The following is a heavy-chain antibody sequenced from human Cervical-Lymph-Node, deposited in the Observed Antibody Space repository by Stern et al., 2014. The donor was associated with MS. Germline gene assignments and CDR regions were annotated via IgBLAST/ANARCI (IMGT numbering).Heavy chain of an antibody. V-gene: IGHV1-3*01. Sequence: QVQLVQSGAEVKKPGASVKVSCKASGYTFTSYAMHWVRQAPGQRLEWMGWINAGHGNTKYSQKFQGRVTITRDTSASTAYMELSSLRSEDTAVYYCARAAAGYYFDYWGQGTLVTVSS. D-gene: IGHD6-13*01. J-gene: IGHJ4*02. CDR1: GYTFTSYA. CDR2: INAGHGNT. CDR3: ARAAAGYYFDY.